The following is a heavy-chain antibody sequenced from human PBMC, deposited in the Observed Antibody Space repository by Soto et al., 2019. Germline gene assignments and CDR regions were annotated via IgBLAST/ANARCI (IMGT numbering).Heavy chain of an antibody. CDR2: FDPEDGET. CDR3: ANPPVHSGRRGYYGMDV. D-gene: IGHD5-12*01. Sequence: ASVKVSCKVSGYTLTELSMHWVRQAPGKGLEWMGGFDPEDGETIYAQKFQGRVTMTEDTSTDTAYMELSSLRSEDTAVDYCANPPVHSGRRGYYGMDVWGQGTTVTVSS. V-gene: IGHV1-24*01. J-gene: IGHJ6*02. CDR1: GYTLTELS.